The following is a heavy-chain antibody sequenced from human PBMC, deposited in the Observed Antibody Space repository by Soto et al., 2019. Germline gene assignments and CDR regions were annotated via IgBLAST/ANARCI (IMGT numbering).Heavy chain of an antibody. CDR2: INHSGST. CDR3: AREGVGPFDPRSDY. D-gene: IGHD3-3*01. J-gene: IGHJ4*02. V-gene: IGHV4-34*01. Sequence: PSETLSLTCAVYGGSFSGYYWSWIRQPPGKGLEWIGEINHSGSTNYNPSLKSRVTISVDTSKNQFSLKLSSVTAADTAVYYCAREGVGPFDPRSDYWGQGTLVTVSS. CDR1: GGSFSGYY.